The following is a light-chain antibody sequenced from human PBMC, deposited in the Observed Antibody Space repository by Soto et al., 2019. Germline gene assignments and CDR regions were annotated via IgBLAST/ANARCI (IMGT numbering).Light chain of an antibody. CDR1: QSVRSN. J-gene: IGKJ1*01. CDR2: DAS. V-gene: IGKV3-11*01. CDR3: QQRDTWPWT. Sequence: EVVLTQSPATLSLSPGERATLSCRASQSVRSNLAWYQHKPGQPPRLLIYDASNRATGIPGRFSGSGSGTDFTLTISNLEPEDFAVYYCQQRDTWPWTFGQGAQVEIK.